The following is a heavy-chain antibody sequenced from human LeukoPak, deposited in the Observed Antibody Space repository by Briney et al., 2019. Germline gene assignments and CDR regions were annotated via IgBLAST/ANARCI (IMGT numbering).Heavy chain of an antibody. V-gene: IGHV4-4*07. CDR2: IYTSGST. CDR3: ASASRYCSSTSCGFDY. D-gene: IGHD2-2*01. CDR1: GGSISSYC. J-gene: IGHJ4*02. Sequence: SETLSLTCTVSGGSISSYCWSWIRQPAGKGLEWIGRIYTSGSTNYNPSLKSRVTMSVDTSKNQFSLKLSSVTAADTAVYYCASASRYCSSTSCGFDYWGQGTLVTVSS.